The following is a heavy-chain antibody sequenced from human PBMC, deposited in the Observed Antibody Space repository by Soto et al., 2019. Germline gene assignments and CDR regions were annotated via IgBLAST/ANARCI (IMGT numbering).Heavy chain of an antibody. CDR1: GGSISSHY. CDR2: AHYSGST. D-gene: IGHD6-13*01. V-gene: IGHV4-59*11. J-gene: IGHJ5*02. Sequence: SETLSLTCTVSGGSISSHYWTWIRQPPGKALEWIGHAHYSGSTKYNPSLKSRVTISLDTSKNQFSLKLRSVTAADTAVYYCARDQQMGRLDPWGQGTLVTSPQ. CDR3: ARDQQMGRLDP.